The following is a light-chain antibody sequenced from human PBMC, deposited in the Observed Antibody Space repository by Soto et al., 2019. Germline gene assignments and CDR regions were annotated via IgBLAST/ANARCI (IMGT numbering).Light chain of an antibody. CDR2: KAS. CDR1: QTIISW. V-gene: IGKV1-5*03. Sequence: DIQMTQSPSTLSGSVGDRVTITCRASQTIISWLAWYQQKPWKAPKLLIYKASTLKSGIPPRFSGRGSGTEFTLTINSPQPGDSATYYCQQYSTLWTFGQGTKVDIK. J-gene: IGKJ1*01. CDR3: QQYSTLWT.